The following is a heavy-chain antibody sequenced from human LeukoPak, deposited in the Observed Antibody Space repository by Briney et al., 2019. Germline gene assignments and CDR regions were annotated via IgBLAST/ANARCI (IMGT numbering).Heavy chain of an antibody. Sequence: GGSLRLSCVPSGFAFSIFAMNWVRQAPGKGLEWVSIVIGSGGITNSAYSVKGRFTISRDNSKNTVSLEMNSLRAEDTAVYYCATEGFDNWGQGTLVSVSS. V-gene: IGHV3-23*01. D-gene: IGHD1-14*01. J-gene: IGHJ4*02. CDR3: ATEGFDN. CDR2: VIGSGGIT. CDR1: GFAFSIFA.